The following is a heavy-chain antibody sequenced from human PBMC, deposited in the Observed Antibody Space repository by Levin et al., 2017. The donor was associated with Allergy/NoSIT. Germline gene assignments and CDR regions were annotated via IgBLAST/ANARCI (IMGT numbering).Heavy chain of an antibody. D-gene: IGHD6-13*01. V-gene: IGHV3-20*04. CDR1: GFTFDDYG. CDR2: INWNGGST. J-gene: IGHJ4*02. CDR3: AREGPYSSSWAFFDY. Sequence: GESLKISCAASGFTFDDYGMSWVRQAPGKGLEWVSGINWNGGSTGYADSVKGRFTISRDNAKNSLYLQMISLRAEDTALYYCAREGPYSSSWAFFDYWGQGTLVTVSS.